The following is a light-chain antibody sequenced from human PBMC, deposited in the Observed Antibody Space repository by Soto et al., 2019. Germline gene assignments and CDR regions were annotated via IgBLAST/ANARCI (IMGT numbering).Light chain of an antibody. CDR3: CSYGGRVNLV. CDR2: EVT. CDR1: SSDIGAYDY. J-gene: IGLJ2*01. Sequence: QSALTQPASVSGSPGQSITISCTGTSSDIGAYDYVSWFQHHPGNAPKLIIYEVTKRPSGVPDRFSGSKSGNTASLTVSGLQVEDEAEYYCCSYGGRVNLVFGGGTKLTVL. V-gene: IGLV2-8*01.